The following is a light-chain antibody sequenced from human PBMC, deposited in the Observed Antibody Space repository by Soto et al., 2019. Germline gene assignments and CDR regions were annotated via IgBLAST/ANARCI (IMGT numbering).Light chain of an antibody. J-gene: IGKJ1*01. CDR1: QSISNH. Sequence: DIQMTQSPSSLSASVEDRVIITCRASQSISNHLNCYQQKPGKAPKLLIFAASSLQSGVPSRFSGSRPGPDFTLTISSLQPEDFATYYCQQSYSSPPTFGQGTKAEIQ. CDR3: QQSYSSPPT. V-gene: IGKV1-39*01. CDR2: AAS.